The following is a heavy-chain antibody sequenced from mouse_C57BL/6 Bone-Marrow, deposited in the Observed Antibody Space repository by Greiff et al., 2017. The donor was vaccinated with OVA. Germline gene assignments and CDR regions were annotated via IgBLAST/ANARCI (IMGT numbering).Heavy chain of an antibody. V-gene: IGHV1-22*01. CDR3: ARSGVYYGSPFDY. J-gene: IGHJ2*01. D-gene: IGHD1-1*01. CDR2: INPNNGGT. Sequence: EVKLVESGPELVKPGASVKMSCKASGYTFTDYNMHWVKQSHGKSLEWIGYINPNNGGTSYNQKFKGKATLTVNKSSSTAYMELRSLTSEDSAVYYRARSGVYYGSPFDYWGQGTTLTVSS. CDR1: GYTFTDYN.